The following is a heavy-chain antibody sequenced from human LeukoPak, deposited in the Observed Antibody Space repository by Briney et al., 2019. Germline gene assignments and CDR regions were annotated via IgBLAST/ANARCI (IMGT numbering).Heavy chain of an antibody. D-gene: IGHD5-18*01. CDR1: GGSISSGGYY. CDR3: ARLSGDSYGRSVDY. Sequence: PSETLSLTCTVSGGSISSGGYYWSWIRQPPGKGLEWIGYIYHSGSTYYNPSLKSRVTISVARSKNQFSLKLSSVTAADTAVYYCARLSGDSYGRSVDYWGQGTLVTVSS. V-gene: IGHV4-30-2*02. CDR2: IYHSGST. J-gene: IGHJ4*02.